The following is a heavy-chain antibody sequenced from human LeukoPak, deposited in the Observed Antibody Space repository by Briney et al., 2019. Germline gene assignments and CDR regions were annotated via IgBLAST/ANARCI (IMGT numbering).Heavy chain of an antibody. CDR3: ARGDCSSTSCSSTPKNWFDP. CDR1: GFTFSNYA. V-gene: IGHV3-23*01. Sequence: GGSLRLSCAASGFTFSNYAMSWVRQAPGKGLEWVSAISGSGGTTYYADSVKGRFTISRDNSMNTLYLQMNSLRAEDTVVFYCARGDCSSTSCSSTPKNWFDPWGQGTLVSVSS. J-gene: IGHJ5*02. D-gene: IGHD2-2*01. CDR2: ISGSGGTT.